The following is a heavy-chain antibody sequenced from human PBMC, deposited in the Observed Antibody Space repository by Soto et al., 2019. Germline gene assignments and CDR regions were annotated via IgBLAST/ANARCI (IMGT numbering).Heavy chain of an antibody. CDR3: ARDGQQKEWLFYPVVYYYYGMDV. CDR1: GFTFSSYA. V-gene: IGHV3-23*01. J-gene: IGHJ6*02. CDR2: ISGSGGST. Sequence: GGSLRLSCAASGFTFSSYAMSWVRQAPGKGLEWVSAISGSGGSTYYADSVKGRFTISRDNSKNTLYLQMNSLRAEDTAVYYWARDGQQKEWLFYPVVYYYYGMDVWGQGTTVTVSS. D-gene: IGHD3-3*01.